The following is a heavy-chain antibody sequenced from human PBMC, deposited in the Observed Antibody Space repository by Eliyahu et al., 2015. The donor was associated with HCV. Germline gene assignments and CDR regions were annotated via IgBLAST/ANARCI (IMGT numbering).Heavy chain of an antibody. J-gene: IGHJ3*02. CDR2: MNTDTGGT. D-gene: IGHD2/OR15-2a*01. Sequence: QVQVVQSGAEVKKPGASVKVSCKPSGKTFTGYSIRWVRQAPGQGLEWMGWMNTDTGGTNYAQKFQGRVTMTRDTSISTAYMELTRLRSDDTALYYCGLWNIYQQVFDMWGQGTMVTVSS. CDR3: GLWNIYQQVFDM. V-gene: IGHV1-2*02. CDR1: GKTFTGYS.